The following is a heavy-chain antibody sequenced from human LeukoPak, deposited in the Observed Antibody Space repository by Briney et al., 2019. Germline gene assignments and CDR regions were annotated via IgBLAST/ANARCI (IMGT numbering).Heavy chain of an antibody. CDR3: VRLRRNNDRSGYYYYYDY. J-gene: IGHJ4*02. CDR1: GYTFSDFS. Sequence: GGSLTLSCAASGYTFSDFSVNWVRQAPGKGLEWVSSISVRSNYRYYADSVRGRFTISRDDARDSLFLQMNSLRAEDTAAYFCVRLRRNNDRSGYYYYYDYWGQGTLVTVSS. D-gene: IGHD3-22*01. CDR2: ISVRSNYR. V-gene: IGHV3-21*01.